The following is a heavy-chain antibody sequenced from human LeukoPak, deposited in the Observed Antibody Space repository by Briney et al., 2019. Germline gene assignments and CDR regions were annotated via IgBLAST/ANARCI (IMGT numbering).Heavy chain of an antibody. CDR1: GFTVSSNY. CDR2: ICSGGST. CDR3: ARDRLASYYYDSSGYPQPKNDAFDI. V-gene: IGHV3-53*01. D-gene: IGHD3-22*01. Sequence: PGGSLRLSCAASGFTVSSNYMSWVRQAPGKGLEWVSVICSGGSTYYADSVKGRFTISRDNSKNTLYLQMNSLRAEDTAVYYCARDRLASYYYDSSGYPQPKNDAFDIWGQGTMVTVSS. J-gene: IGHJ3*02.